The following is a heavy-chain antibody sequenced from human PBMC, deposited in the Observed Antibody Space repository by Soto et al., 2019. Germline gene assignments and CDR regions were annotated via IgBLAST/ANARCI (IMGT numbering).Heavy chain of an antibody. D-gene: IGHD2-2*01. Sequence: SETLSLTCTVSGGSISSGDYYWSWIRQPPGKGLEWIGYIYYSGSTYYNPSLKSRVTISVDTSKNQFSLKLSSVTAADTAVYYCASSYIVLVPAASKDASDIWGQGTMVTVSS. CDR1: GGSISSGDYY. J-gene: IGHJ3*02. CDR3: ASSYIVLVPAASKDASDI. V-gene: IGHV4-30-4*01. CDR2: IYYSGST.